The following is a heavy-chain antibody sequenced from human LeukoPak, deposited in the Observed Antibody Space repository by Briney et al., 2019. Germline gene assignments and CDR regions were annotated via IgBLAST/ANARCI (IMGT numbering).Heavy chain of an antibody. J-gene: IGHJ4*02. CDR1: GFTFSSYW. D-gene: IGHD4/OR15-4a*01. Sequence: PGGSPRLSCAASGFTFSSYWMSWVRQAPGRGLEWVSSIRGSGSSTYYADSVRGRFTISRDNSKNTLYLQMNSLRAEDTAVYYYAKDIAEDGASFFDYWGQGTLVTVSS. CDR3: AKDIAEDGASFFDY. CDR2: IRGSGSST. V-gene: IGHV3-23*01.